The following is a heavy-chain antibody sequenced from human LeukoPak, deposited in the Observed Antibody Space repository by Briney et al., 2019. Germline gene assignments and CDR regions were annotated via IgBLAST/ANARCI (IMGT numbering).Heavy chain of an antibody. Sequence: GGSLRLSCAASGFSFSSYWMHWVRQAPGKGLEWVAFIRYDGSIKYYADSVKDRLTMSRDNSKNTLYLQMNGLRVEDTAVYYCAKGSAYYFDYWGQGTLVTVSS. J-gene: IGHJ4*02. CDR2: IRYDGSIK. CDR3: AKGSAYYFDY. CDR1: GFSFSSYW. V-gene: IGHV3-30*02.